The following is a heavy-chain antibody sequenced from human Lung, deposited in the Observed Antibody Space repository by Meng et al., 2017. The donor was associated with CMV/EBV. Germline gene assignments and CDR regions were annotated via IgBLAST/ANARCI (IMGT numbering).Heavy chain of an antibody. V-gene: IGHV3-30*04. J-gene: IGHJ5*02. CDR3: TREGRLNWFDP. Sequence: SCADSEFTFNSYAMHWVRQAPGKGLEWVAIISYDGRDKYYAESVKGRFTISRDNSKNTLYLQMNSLRTEDTALYFCTREGRLNWFDPGGQGNLVTVSS. CDR1: EFTFNSYA. CDR2: ISYDGRDK.